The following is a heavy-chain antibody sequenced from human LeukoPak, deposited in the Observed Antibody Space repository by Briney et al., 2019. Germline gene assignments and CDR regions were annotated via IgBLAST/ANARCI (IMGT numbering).Heavy chain of an antibody. Sequence: KASETLSLTCAVYGGSFSGYYWSWIRQPPGKGLEWIGEINHSGSTNYNPSLKSRVTISVDTSKNQFSLKLSSVTAADTAVYYCARRRNRRVAYDSSGYYDYWGQGTLVTVSS. CDR2: INHSGST. D-gene: IGHD3-22*01. CDR3: ARRRNRRVAYDSSGYYDY. CDR1: GGSFSGYY. J-gene: IGHJ4*02. V-gene: IGHV4-34*01.